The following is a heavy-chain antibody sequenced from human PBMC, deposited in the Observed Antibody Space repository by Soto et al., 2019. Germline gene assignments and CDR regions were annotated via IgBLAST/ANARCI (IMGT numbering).Heavy chain of an antibody. Sequence: SETLSLTCTVSGGSISSYYWSWIRQPPGKGLEWIGYIYYSGSTNYNPSLKSRVTISVDTSKNQFSLKLSSVTAADTAVYYCARHWGYYGSGNDAFAIWGQGTIVAVSS. CDR2: IYYSGST. CDR3: ARHWGYYGSGNDAFAI. CDR1: GGSISSYY. D-gene: IGHD3-10*01. V-gene: IGHV4-59*01. J-gene: IGHJ3*02.